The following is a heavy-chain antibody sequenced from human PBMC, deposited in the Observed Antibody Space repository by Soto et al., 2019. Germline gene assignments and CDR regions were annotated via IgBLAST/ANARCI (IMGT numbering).Heavy chain of an antibody. CDR1: GFTVSSNY. V-gene: IGHV3-9*01. Sequence: GGSLRLSCVGYGFTVSSNYMHWVRQAPGKGLEWVSGVNWNSGRIGYADSVKGRFTISRDNAKTSLYLQMNSLRAEDTALYYCAKDRGSGSYAANYYYYGMDVWGQGTTVTVSS. CDR3: AKDRGSGSYAANYYYYGMDV. D-gene: IGHD3-10*01. J-gene: IGHJ6*02. CDR2: VNWNSGRI.